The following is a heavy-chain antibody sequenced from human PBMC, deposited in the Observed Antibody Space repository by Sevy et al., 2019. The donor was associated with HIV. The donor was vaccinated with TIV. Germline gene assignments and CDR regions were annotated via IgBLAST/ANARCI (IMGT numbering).Heavy chain of an antibody. V-gene: IGHV3-30*02. D-gene: IGHD3-10*01. J-gene: IGHJ4*02. Sequence: GGSLRLSCAASGFTFSYSGMHWVRQAPGKGLEWLTFIQFDGSSQYYADSVKGRFTILRDNSKNTLYLQMNSLRGDDTAVYYCAKNTAAVVVGGFDYWGQGALVTVSS. CDR3: AKNTAAVVVGGFDY. CDR1: GFTFSYSG. CDR2: IQFDGSSQ.